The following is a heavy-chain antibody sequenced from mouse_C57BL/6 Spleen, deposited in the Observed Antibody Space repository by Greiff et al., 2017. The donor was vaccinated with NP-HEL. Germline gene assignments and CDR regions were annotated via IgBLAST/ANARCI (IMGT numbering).Heavy chain of an antibody. Sequence: QVQLQQSGPELVKPGASVKISCKASGYSFTSYYIHWVKQRPGQGLEWIGWIYPGSGNTKYNEKFKGKATLTADTSSSTAYMQLSSLTSEDSAVYYCARSGTTVVFDYWGQGTTLTVSS. CDR1: GYSFTSYY. CDR2: IYPGSGNT. CDR3: ARSGTTVVFDY. V-gene: IGHV1-66*01. D-gene: IGHD1-1*01. J-gene: IGHJ2*01.